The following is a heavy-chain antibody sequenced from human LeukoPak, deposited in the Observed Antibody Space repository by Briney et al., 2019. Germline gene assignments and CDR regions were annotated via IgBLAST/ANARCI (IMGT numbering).Heavy chain of an antibody. J-gene: IGHJ6*02. CDR3: AGSGGSYVCYYGMDV. CDR2: INPNSGGT. D-gene: IGHD2-15*01. CDR1: GYTFTGYY. V-gene: IGHV1-2*02. Sequence: ASVKVSCKASGYTFTGYYMHWVRQAPGQGLEWMGWINPNSGGTNYAQKFQGRVTMTRDTSISTAYMELSRLRSDDTAVYYCAGSGGSYVCYYGMDVWGQGTTVTVSS.